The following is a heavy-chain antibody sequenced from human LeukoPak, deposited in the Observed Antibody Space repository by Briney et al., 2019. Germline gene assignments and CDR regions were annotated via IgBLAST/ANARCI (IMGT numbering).Heavy chain of an antibody. J-gene: IGHJ4*02. CDR1: GFTFNTYW. V-gene: IGHV3-74*01. D-gene: IGHD4-23*01. Sequence: QPGGSLTLSCAATGFTFNTYWMHWVRQAPGYGLVWFSRINSDGRRTTYADSLKGRFTISRDNAKNTLYLQMNSLRAEDTAVYYCARDLDYGGNSNFDDWGQGTLVTVSS. CDR2: INSDGRRT. CDR3: ARDLDYGGNSNFDD.